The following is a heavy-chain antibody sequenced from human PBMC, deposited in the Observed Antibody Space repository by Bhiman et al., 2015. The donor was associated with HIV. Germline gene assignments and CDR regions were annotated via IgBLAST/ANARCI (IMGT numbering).Heavy chain of an antibody. V-gene: IGHV3-30*03. D-gene: IGHD2-8*02. CDR2: TSYDGSNK. Sequence: QVQLVESGGGVVQPGRSLTLSCAASGFTFSSYGMHWVRQAPGKGLEWVAVTSYDGSNKYYADSVKGRFTISRDNSKNTLYLQMNSLRAEDTAVYYCARVGTSLYWWSIAPDCFDIVGRRDKWSPS. J-gene: IGHJ3*02. CDR3: ARVGTSLYWWSIAPDCFDI. CDR1: GFTFSSYG.